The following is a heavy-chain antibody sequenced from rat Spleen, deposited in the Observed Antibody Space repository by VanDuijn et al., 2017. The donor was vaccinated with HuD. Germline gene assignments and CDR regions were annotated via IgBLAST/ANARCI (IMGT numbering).Heavy chain of an antibody. CDR1: GSSLTSYT. J-gene: IGHJ2*01. CDR2: IWTGGST. Sequence: QVQLKESGPGLVQPSETLSPTCTVSGSSLTSYTVHWVRQTTGKGPEWMGVIWTGGSTDHNSALKSRLSIRMDTSKSQVYLKMNSLQTEDIATYYCARDMTSWGQGVMVTVSS. V-gene: IGHV2-30*01. D-gene: IGHD1-7*01. CDR3: ARDMTS.